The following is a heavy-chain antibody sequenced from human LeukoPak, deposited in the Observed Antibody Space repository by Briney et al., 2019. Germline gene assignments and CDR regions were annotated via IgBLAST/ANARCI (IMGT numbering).Heavy chain of an antibody. V-gene: IGHV3-7*01. Sequence: PGGSLRPSCAASGFTFSSYWMSWVRQAPGKGLEWVANIKQDGSEKYYVDSVKSAFTISRDNAKNSLYLQMNSLRAEDTAVYYCARDVSSSWWRQSYYYYMDVWGKGTTVTISS. CDR2: IKQDGSEK. CDR3: ARDVSSSWWRQSYYYYMDV. J-gene: IGHJ6*03. D-gene: IGHD6-13*01. CDR1: GFTFSSYW.